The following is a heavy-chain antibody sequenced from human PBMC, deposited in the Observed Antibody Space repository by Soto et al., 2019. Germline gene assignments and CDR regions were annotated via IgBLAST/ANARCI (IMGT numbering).Heavy chain of an antibody. CDR2: ISSSSSTI. J-gene: IGHJ3*02. CDR1: GFTFSSYS. V-gene: IGHV3-48*01. Sequence: GGSLRLSCAASGFTFSSYSMNWVRQAPGKGLEWVSYISSSSSTIYYADSVKGRFTISRDNAKNSLYLQMNSLRAEDTAVYYCARDRSPLLWFGELLFYAFDIWGQGTMVTVSS. D-gene: IGHD3-10*01. CDR3: ARDRSPLLWFGELLFYAFDI.